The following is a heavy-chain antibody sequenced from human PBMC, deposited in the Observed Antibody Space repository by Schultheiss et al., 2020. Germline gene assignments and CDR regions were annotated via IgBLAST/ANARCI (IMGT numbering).Heavy chain of an antibody. J-gene: IGHJ6*02. D-gene: IGHD1-14*01. V-gene: IGHV1-69*05. CDR3: ARGYPGDDYYYYGMDV. Sequence: SVKVSCKASGYTFTSYDINWVRQATGQGLEWMGGIIPIFGTANYAQKFQGRVTITRDTSASTAYMELSSLRSEDTAVYYCARGYPGDDYYYYGMDVWGQGTTVTVSS. CDR1: GYTFTSYD. CDR2: IIPIFGTA.